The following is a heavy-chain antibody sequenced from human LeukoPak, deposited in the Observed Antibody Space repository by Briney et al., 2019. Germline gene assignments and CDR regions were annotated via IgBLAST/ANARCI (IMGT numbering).Heavy chain of an antibody. CDR1: GYTLTSYG. D-gene: IGHD3-22*01. Sequence: ASVKVSCKASGYTLTSYGISWVRQAPGQGLEWMGWISAYNGNTNYAQKLQGRVTMTTDTSTSTAYMELRSLRAEDTAVYYCASHDYYDSSGYYPGAFDIWGQGTMVTVSS. CDR3: ASHDYYDSSGYYPGAFDI. J-gene: IGHJ3*02. CDR2: ISAYNGNT. V-gene: IGHV1-18*01.